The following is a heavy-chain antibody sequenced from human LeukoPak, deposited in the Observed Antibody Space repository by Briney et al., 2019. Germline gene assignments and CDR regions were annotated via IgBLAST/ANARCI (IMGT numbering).Heavy chain of an antibody. V-gene: IGHV1-3*01. Sequence: ASVKVSCKASGYTFTSYAMHWVRQAPGQRLEWMGWINAGNGNTKYSQKFQGRVTITRDTSASTAYMELSSLRSEDTAVYYCARVSRSGDAFDIWGQGTMVTVSS. D-gene: IGHD6-19*01. CDR2: INAGNGNT. CDR1: GYTFTSYA. CDR3: ARVSRSGDAFDI. J-gene: IGHJ3*02.